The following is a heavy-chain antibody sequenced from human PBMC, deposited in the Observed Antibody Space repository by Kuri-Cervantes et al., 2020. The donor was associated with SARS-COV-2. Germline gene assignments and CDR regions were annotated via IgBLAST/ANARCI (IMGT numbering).Heavy chain of an antibody. Sequence: GSLRLSCAAPGFTFSSYAMHWVRQAPGKGLEWVAVISYDGSNKYYADSVKGRFTISRDNSKNTLYLQMNSLRAEDTAVYYCARENFWSGSDAFDIWGQGTMVTVSS. V-gene: IGHV3-30-3*01. CDR2: ISYDGSNK. CDR3: ARENFWSGSDAFDI. D-gene: IGHD3-3*01. CDR1: GFTFSSYA. J-gene: IGHJ3*02.